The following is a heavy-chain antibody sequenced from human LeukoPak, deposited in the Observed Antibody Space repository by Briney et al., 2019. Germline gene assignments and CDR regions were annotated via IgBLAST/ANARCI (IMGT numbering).Heavy chain of an antibody. CDR2: IYYSGTT. J-gene: IGHJ4*02. CDR3: ARDGQGGTDY. CDR1: GFTFDDYA. V-gene: IGHV4-59*12. Sequence: LRLSCAASGFTFDDYAMHWVRQPPGKGLEWIGNIYYSGTTYYNPSLKSRVTISVDTSINQFSLKMTSLTAADTAFYYCARDGQGGTDYWGQGILVTVSS.